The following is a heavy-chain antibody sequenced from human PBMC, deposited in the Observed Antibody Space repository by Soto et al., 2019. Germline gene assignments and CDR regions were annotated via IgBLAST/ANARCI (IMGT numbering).Heavy chain of an antibody. CDR1: GGSISSGGYF. CDR2: INHSGST. Sequence: QVQLQESGPGLVKPSQTLSLTCTVSGGSISSGGYFWSWIRQHPGKGLEWIGDINHSGSTYSNPSLKSRVTISVDTSKNQFSLKLSSVTAADTAVYYCARDILLWFGELPPRAHDAFDIWGQGTMVTVSS. J-gene: IGHJ3*02. D-gene: IGHD3-10*01. V-gene: IGHV4-31*03. CDR3: ARDILLWFGELPPRAHDAFDI.